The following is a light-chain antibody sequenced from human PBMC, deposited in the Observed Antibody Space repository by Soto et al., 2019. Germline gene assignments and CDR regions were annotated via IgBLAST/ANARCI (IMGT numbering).Light chain of an antibody. V-gene: IGKV3-15*01. Sequence: EIVMTQSPATLSVSPGERATLSCRASQSVSSNLAWYQHKPGQAPRLLIYGASTRATGVPARFSGSGSGTEFTLTISSLRSEDFAVYYCQQYNNYITFGQGTRLEIK. CDR1: QSVSSN. CDR3: QQYNNYIT. CDR2: GAS. J-gene: IGKJ5*01.